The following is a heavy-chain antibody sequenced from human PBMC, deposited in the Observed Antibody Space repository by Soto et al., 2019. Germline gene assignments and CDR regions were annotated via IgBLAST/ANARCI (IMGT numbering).Heavy chain of an antibody. CDR3: ARDGPRITIFGVARPLDY. D-gene: IGHD3-3*01. CDR2: IKQDGSEK. J-gene: IGHJ4*02. Sequence: GGSLRLSCAASGFTFSSYWMSWVRQAPGKGLEWVANIKQDGSEKYYVDSVKGRFTISRDNAKNSLYLQMNSLRAEDTVVYYCARDGPRITIFGVARPLDYWGQGTLVTV. CDR1: GFTFSSYW. V-gene: IGHV3-7*03.